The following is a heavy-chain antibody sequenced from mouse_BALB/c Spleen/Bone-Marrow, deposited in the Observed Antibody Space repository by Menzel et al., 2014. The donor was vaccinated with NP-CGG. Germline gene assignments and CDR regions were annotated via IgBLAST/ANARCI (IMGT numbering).Heavy chain of an antibody. J-gene: IGHJ2*01. CDR1: GYTFTSYW. V-gene: IGHV1-87*01. CDR2: IYPGDGDT. Sequence: VKLVESGAELARPGASVKLSCKASGYTFTSYWMQWVKQRPGQGLEWIGAIYPGDGDTGYTQKFKGKATLTADKSSTTAYIQLSSLTSEDSAVYYCARNFPFDYWGQGTTLTVSS. CDR3: ARNFPFDY.